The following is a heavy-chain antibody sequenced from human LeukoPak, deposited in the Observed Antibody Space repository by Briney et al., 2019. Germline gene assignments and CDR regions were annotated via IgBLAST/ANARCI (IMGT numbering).Heavy chain of an antibody. Sequence: SETLSLTCTVSGGSISSHHWSWIRQPPGKGLEWIGDIYYGRSARYNTSLKSRVTISVDTSKNQFSLRLSSVTAADTAVYYCARGRPITLFGVVDYWGQGTLVTVSS. D-gene: IGHD3-3*01. CDR1: GGSISSHH. V-gene: IGHV4-59*11. CDR3: ARGRPITLFGVVDY. J-gene: IGHJ4*02. CDR2: IYYGRSA.